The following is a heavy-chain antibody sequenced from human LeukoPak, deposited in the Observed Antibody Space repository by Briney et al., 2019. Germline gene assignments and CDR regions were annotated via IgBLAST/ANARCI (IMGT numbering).Heavy chain of an antibody. CDR2: IIPIFGTA. CDR1: GGTFSSYA. CDR3: ARVYALSTFPYYYYGMDV. Sequence: ASVKVSCKASGGTFSSYAISWVRQAPGQGLGWMGGIIPIFGTADYAQKFQGRVTITADESTSTAYMELSSLRSEDTAVYYCARVYALSTFPYYYYGMDVWGQGTTVTVSS. V-gene: IGHV1-69*13. J-gene: IGHJ6*02. D-gene: IGHD3-16*01.